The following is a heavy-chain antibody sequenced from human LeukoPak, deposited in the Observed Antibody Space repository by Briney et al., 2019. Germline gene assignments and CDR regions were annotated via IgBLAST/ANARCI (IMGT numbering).Heavy chain of an antibody. CDR2: IYHSGST. D-gene: IGHD2-15*01. J-gene: IGHJ5*02. CDR1: GTSISSGYY. CDR3: ARGSTFDP. V-gene: IGHV4-38-2*02. Sequence: KASETLSLTCTVSGTSISSGYYWGWIRQPPGKGLEWIGSIYHSGSTYYNPSLKSRVTISVDTSKNQFSLKLSSVTAADTAVYYCARGSTFDPWGQGTLVTVSS.